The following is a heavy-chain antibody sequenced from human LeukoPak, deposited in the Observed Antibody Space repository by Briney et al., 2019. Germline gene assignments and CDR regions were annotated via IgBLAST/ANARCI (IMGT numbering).Heavy chain of an antibody. CDR1: GFTVSSNY. J-gene: IGHJ6*02. CDR2: IYSGGST. D-gene: IGHD2-15*01. V-gene: IGHV3-53*01. CDR3: ARASMFCSGGSCYGDYYYYGMDV. Sequence: GGSLRLSCAASGFTVSSNYMSWVRQAPGKGLEWVSVIYSGGSTYYADSVKGRFTISRDNSKNTLYLQMNSLRAEDTAVYYCARASMFCSGGSCYGDYYYYGMDVWGQGTTDTVSS.